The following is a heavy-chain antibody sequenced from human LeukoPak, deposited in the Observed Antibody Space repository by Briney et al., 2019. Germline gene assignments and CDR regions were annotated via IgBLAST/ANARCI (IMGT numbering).Heavy chain of an antibody. D-gene: IGHD5-18*01. CDR2: ISAYNGNT. CDR1: GYTFTSYG. CDR3: ARVSPRRRSGYSYGHGYYFDY. Sequence: ASVKVSCKASGYTFTSYGISWVRQAPGQGLEWMGWISAYNGNTNYAQKLQGRVTMTTDTSTSTAYMELRSLRSDDTAVYYCARVSPRRRSGYSYGHGYYFDYWGQGTLVTVSS. V-gene: IGHV1-18*01. J-gene: IGHJ4*02.